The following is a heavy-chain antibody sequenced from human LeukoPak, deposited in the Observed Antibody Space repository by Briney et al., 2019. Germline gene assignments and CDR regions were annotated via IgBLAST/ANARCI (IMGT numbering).Heavy chain of an antibody. J-gene: IGHJ6*03. CDR1: GFTVSSNY. CDR3: ARHAGYYMDV. Sequence: PGGSLRLSCAASGFTVSSNYMSWVRQAPGKGLAWVSVIYSGGSTYYADSVKGRFTISRDNSKNTLFLQMNSLRAEDTAVFYCARHAGYYMDVWGKGTTVTISS. CDR2: IYSGGST. V-gene: IGHV3-66*04.